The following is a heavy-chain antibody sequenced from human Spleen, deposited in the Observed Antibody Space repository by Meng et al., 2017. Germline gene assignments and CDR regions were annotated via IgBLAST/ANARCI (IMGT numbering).Heavy chain of an antibody. CDR3: GRAYGSGSFSSFDP. CDR2: IYYSGST. CDR1: GFTFSSSA. V-gene: IGHV4-59*01. Sequence: ESLKISCAASGFTFSSSAMSWVRQAPGKGLEWIGYIYYSGSTNYNPTLKSRVTISVDTSKNQFSLKLSSVTAADTAVYYCGRAYGSGSFSSFDPWGQGTLVTVSS. J-gene: IGHJ5*02. D-gene: IGHD3-10*01.